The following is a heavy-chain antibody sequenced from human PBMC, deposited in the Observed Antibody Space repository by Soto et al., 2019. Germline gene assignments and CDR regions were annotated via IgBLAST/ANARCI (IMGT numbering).Heavy chain of an antibody. CDR3: ARGPTYYYDSSGSDFDY. D-gene: IGHD3-22*01. CDR1: GGSISSYY. J-gene: IGHJ4*02. CDR2: IYYSGST. V-gene: IGHV4-59*01. Sequence: SETLSLTCTVSGGSISSYYWSWIRQPPGKGLEWIGYIYYSGSTNYNPSLKSRVTISVDTSKNQFSLKMSSVTAADTAVYYCARGPTYYYDSSGSDFDYWGQGTLVTVS.